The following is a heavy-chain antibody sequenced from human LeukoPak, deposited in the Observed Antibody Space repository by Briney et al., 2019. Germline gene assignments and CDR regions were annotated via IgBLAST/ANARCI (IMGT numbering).Heavy chain of an antibody. CDR3: AKDNRRYIVGAIGGGNYMDV. Sequence: SGGSLRLSCATSGFTFSTFWMHWVRQAPGKGLVWVSRINHDGSSTNYADSVKGRFTISRDNAKNTLYLQMNSLRAEDTAVYYCAKDNRRYIVGAIGGGNYMDVWGKGTTVTVSS. CDR2: INHDGSST. CDR1: GFTFSTFW. V-gene: IGHV3-74*01. D-gene: IGHD1-26*01. J-gene: IGHJ6*03.